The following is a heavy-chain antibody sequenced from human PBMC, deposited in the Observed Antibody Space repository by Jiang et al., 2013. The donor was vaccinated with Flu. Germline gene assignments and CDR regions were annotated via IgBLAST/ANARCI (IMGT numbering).Heavy chain of an antibody. CDR1: GYTFTSYG. J-gene: IGHJ4*02. D-gene: IGHD2-8*01. CDR3: ARDRAIVLMLNAPHAGSGFDY. CDR2: ISEFNGNT. V-gene: IGHV1-18*04. Sequence: VQLVESGAEVKKPGASVKVSCKASGYTFTSYGISWVRQAPGQGLEWMGWISEFNGNTNYAQKLQGRVTMTTDTSTSTAYMELRSLRSDDTAVYYCARDRAIVLMLNAPHAGSGFDYWGQGTLVTVS.